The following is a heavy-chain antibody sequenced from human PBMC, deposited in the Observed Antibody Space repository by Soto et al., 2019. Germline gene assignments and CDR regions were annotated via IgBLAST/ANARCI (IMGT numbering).Heavy chain of an antibody. J-gene: IGHJ4*02. D-gene: IGHD2-15*01. Sequence: QVQLVQSGAEVKKPGSSVKVSCKASGGTFSSYAISWVRQAPGQGLEWMGGIIPIFGTANYAQKFQGRVTITADESTSTAYRELSSLRSEDTAVYYCARADSGGVYCSGGSCYGGFDYWGQGTLVTVSS. CDR2: IIPIFGTA. CDR3: ARADSGGVYCSGGSCYGGFDY. CDR1: GGTFSSYA. V-gene: IGHV1-69*01.